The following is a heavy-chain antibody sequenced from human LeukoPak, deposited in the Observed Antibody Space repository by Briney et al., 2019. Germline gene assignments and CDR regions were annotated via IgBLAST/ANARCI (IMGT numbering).Heavy chain of an antibody. D-gene: IGHD3-22*01. CDR2: IYYSGST. CDR1: GGSISSSSYY. J-gene: IGHJ4*02. V-gene: IGHV4-39*01. CDR3: ARHKHAYYYDSSGYFLDY. Sequence: SETLSLTCTVSGGSISSSSYYWGWIRQPPGKGLEWIGSIYYSGSTYYNPSLKSRVTISVDTSKNQFSLKLSSVTAADTAVYYCARHKHAYYYDSSGYFLDYWGQGTLVTVSS.